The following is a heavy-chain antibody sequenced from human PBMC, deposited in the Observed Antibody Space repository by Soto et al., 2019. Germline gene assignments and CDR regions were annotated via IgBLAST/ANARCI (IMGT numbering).Heavy chain of an antibody. CDR1: GGSISSGGYY. CDR3: ARTTMATGGWFDP. Sequence: SETLSLTCTVSGGSISSGGYYWSWIRRHPGKGLEWIGYIYYSGSTYYNPSLKSRVTVSVDTSKNQFSLKLSSVTAADTAVYYCARTTMATGGWFDPWGQGTLVTVSS. D-gene: IGHD3-10*01. V-gene: IGHV4-31*03. CDR2: IYYSGST. J-gene: IGHJ5*02.